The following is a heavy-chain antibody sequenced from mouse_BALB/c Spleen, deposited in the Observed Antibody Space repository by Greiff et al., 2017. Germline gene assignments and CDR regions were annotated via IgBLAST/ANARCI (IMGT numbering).Heavy chain of an antibody. CDR2: ISSGSSTI. CDR3: ARDWDVPFAY. CDR1: GFTFSSFG. V-gene: IGHV5-17*02. J-gene: IGHJ3*01. Sequence: EVKLMESGGGLVQPGGSRKLSCAASGFTFSSFGMHWVRQAPEKGLEWVAYISSGSSTIYYADTVKGRFTISRDNHKNTLFLQMTSLRAEDTAMYYCARDWDVPFAYWGQGTLVTVSA. D-gene: IGHD4-1*01.